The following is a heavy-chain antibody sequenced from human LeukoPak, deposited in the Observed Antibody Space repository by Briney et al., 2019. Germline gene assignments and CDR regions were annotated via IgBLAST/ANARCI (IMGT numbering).Heavy chain of an antibody. CDR1: GXSISSYY. J-gene: IGHJ4*02. CDR2: IFSSGTT. D-gene: IGHD5-24*01. CDR3: ARHFGDAYRRSFDF. V-gene: IGHV4-59*08. Sequence: PSETLSLTCSVSGXSISSYYWSWIRQPPGKGLEWIAYIFSSGTTNYNPSLKSRVTISVDTSKNQFSLKLSSVTATDTAVYYCARHFGDAYRRSFDFWGQGSPVTVSS.